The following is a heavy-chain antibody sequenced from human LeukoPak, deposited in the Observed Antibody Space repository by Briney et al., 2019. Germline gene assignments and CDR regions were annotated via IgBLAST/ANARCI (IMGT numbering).Heavy chain of an antibody. CDR2: VSVSGGRT. J-gene: IGHJ4*02. Sequence: PGGSLRLSCAASGFTFSSDAMSWVRQAPGKGLEWVSGVSVSGGRTFSADSVKGRFTISRDDSKNTLFLQMNSLRAEDTAVYYCAKEVCTGGSCPYNFDSWGQGTLVTVSS. CDR3: AKEVCTGGSCPYNFDS. D-gene: IGHD2-8*02. V-gene: IGHV3-23*01. CDR1: GFTFSSDA.